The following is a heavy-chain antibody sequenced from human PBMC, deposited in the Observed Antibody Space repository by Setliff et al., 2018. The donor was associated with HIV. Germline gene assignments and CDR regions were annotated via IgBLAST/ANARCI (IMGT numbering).Heavy chain of an antibody. CDR2: IHHTGST. CDR3: ARKVGGDFDHEIDY. J-gene: IGHJ6*04. D-gene: IGHD4-17*01. CDR1: GGSFNANY. Sequence: PSETLSLTCAVYGGSFNANYWTWIRQPPGEGLEWIGEIHHTGSTNYNPSLKSRITISVDTSKNQFSLRLTSVTAADTAVYYCARKVGGDFDHEIDYWGKGTTVTVSS. V-gene: IGHV4-34*09.